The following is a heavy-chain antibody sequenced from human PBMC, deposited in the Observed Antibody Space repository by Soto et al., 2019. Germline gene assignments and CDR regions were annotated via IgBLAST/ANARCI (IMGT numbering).Heavy chain of an antibody. D-gene: IGHD3-3*01. CDR2: IYPGDSDT. Sequence: GESLKISCKGSGYSFTSYWIGWVRLMPGKGLEWMGIIYPGDSDTRYSPSFQGQVTISADKSISTAYLQWSSLKASDTAMYYCAGVWWDYDFWSGYYNWFDPWGQGTLVTVSS. J-gene: IGHJ5*02. CDR3: AGVWWDYDFWSGYYNWFDP. V-gene: IGHV5-51*01. CDR1: GYSFTSYW.